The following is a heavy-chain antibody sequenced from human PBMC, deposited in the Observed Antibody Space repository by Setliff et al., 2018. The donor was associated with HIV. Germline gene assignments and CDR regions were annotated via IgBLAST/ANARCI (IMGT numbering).Heavy chain of an antibody. CDR1: GASIRSDSYY. J-gene: IGHJ6*02. CDR2: IYSSGNT. CDR3: PREEKLSAVAGTMSYYYAIDV. Sequence: SETLSLTCTVSGASIRSDSYYWTWIRQPAGGGLDWIGRIYSSGNTNYNPSLESRVTISVDTSKNQFSLKLSSVTAADTAVYYCPREEKLSAVAGTMSYYYAIDVWGQGTTVTVSS. D-gene: IGHD6-19*01. V-gene: IGHV4-61*02.